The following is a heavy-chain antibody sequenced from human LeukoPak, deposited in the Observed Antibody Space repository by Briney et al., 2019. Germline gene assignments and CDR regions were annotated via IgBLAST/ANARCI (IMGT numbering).Heavy chain of an antibody. D-gene: IGHD3-3*01. V-gene: IGHV3-30*02. CDR3: AKGLDLYDFWSGICDY. CDR2: IRYDGSNK. CDR1: GFTFSSYG. J-gene: IGHJ4*02. Sequence: GGSLRVSCAASGFTFSSYGMHWVRQAPGKGLEWVAFIRYDGSNKYYADSVKGRFTISRDNYKNTLYLQMNSLRAEDTAVYYCAKGLDLYDFWSGICDYWGQGTLVTVSS.